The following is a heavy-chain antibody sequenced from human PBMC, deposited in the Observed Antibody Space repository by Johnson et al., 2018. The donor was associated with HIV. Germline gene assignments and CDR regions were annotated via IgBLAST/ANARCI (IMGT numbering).Heavy chain of an antibody. Sequence: VQLVESGGGLVQPGGSLRLSCAASGFTFSSYWMSWVRQAPGKGLEWVANIKQDGSAKYYVDSVKGRFTIPRDNAGNSLYLQMNSLGAEDTAVYYGARDKGIAAAATDDAFDIWGQGTMVTVSS. CDR1: GFTFSSYW. V-gene: IGHV3-7*01. CDR3: ARDKGIAAAATDDAFDI. J-gene: IGHJ3*02. CDR2: IKQDGSAK. D-gene: IGHD6-13*01.